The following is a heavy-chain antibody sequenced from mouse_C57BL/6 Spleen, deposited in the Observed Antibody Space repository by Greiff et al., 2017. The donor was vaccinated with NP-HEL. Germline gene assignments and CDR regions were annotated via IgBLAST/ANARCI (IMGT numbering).Heavy chain of an antibody. CDR3: ARSPLMVTTGYYAMDY. CDR1: GFSLSTFGMG. D-gene: IGHD2-2*01. J-gene: IGHJ4*01. Sequence: VKLMESGPGILQPSQTLSLTCSFSGFSLSTFGMGVGWIRQPSGQGLEWLAHIWWDDDKYYHPALKRRLTISKDTSKNQVFLKIANVDTADTATYYCARSPLMVTTGYYAMDYWGQGTSVTVSS. CDR2: IWWDDDK. V-gene: IGHV8-8*01.